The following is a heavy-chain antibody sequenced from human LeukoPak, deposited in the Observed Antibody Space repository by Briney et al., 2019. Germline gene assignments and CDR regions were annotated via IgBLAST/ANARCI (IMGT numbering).Heavy chain of an antibody. CDR2: INHSGST. D-gene: IGHD3-10*01. Sequence: GSLRLSCAASGFTFSSYSMNWIRQPPGKGLEWIGEINHSGSTNYNPSLKSRVTISVDTSKNQFSLKLSSVTAADTAVYYCAREDGVTMVRGVIDYWGQGTLVTVSS. J-gene: IGHJ4*02. V-gene: IGHV4-34*01. CDR3: AREDGVTMVRGVIDY. CDR1: GFTFSSYS.